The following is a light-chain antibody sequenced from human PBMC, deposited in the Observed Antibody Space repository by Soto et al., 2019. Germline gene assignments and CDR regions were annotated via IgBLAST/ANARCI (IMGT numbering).Light chain of an antibody. CDR3: QQRTNWPPYT. CDR2: DAS. J-gene: IGKJ2*01. Sequence: EIVLTQSPATLSLSPGERATISCRASQSVSNYLAWFQQKPGQAPRLLIYDASNRATGIPARFSGSGSGTDFTLTISSLEPEDFAVYYCQQRTNWPPYTFGQGTKLEIK. V-gene: IGKV3-11*01. CDR1: QSVSNY.